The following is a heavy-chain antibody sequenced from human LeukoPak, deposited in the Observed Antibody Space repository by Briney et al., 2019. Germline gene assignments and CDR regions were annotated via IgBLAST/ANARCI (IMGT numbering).Heavy chain of an antibody. J-gene: IGHJ4*02. CDR2: TYYRSTWCN. Sequence: PSQTLSLTCGISGDSVSSNTAAWNWIRQSPSRGLRWLGRTYYRSTWCNHYAVSVKSRITINPDTSKNQFSLQLNSVAPEDTPIYYKPFADVPLQAFDYWGQGALVTVSS. CDR1: GDSVSSNTAA. D-gene: IGHD2/OR15-2a*01. CDR3: PFADVPLQAFDY. V-gene: IGHV6-1*01.